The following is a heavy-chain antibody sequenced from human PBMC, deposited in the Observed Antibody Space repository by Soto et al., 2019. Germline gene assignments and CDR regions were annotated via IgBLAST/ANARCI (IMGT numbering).Heavy chain of an antibody. D-gene: IGHD3-10*01. CDR2: INADNGNT. CDR3: ARGPYGSGCYSSDYFNY. CDR1: GYIFTNYA. Sequence: QVQRVQSGAEVKKPGASVKDSCKASGYIFTNYAMHWVRQAPGQRIEWMGWINADNGNTKYSQKLQGRVTITTATSERTAYMELRSMRSEDTAVYYCARGPYGSGCYSSDYFNYWGQRTLVTLSS. V-gene: IGHV1-3*01. J-gene: IGHJ4*02.